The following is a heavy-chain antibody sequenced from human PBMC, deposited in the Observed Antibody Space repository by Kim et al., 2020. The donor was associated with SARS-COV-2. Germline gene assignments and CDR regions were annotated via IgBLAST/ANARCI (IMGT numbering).Heavy chain of an antibody. Sequence: QKLQGRVTMTTDTSTSTAYMELRSLRSDDTAVYYCARVVGIYGSGSYYNYWGQGTLVTVSS. D-gene: IGHD3-10*01. CDR3: ARVVGIYGSGSYYNY. V-gene: IGHV1-18*01. J-gene: IGHJ4*02.